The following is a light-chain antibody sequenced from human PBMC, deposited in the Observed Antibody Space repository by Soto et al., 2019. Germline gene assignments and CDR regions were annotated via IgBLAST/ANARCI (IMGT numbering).Light chain of an antibody. Sequence: QPVLTQSPSASASLGASVKLTCTLSSGHSSYAIAWHQQQPEKGPRYLMKLNSDGSHSKGDGIPDRLSGSSSGAERYLTISSLQSEDEADYYCQTWGTGNWVFGGGTKLTVL. J-gene: IGLJ3*02. CDR2: LNSDGSH. CDR3: QTWGTGNWV. CDR1: SGHSSYA. V-gene: IGLV4-69*01.